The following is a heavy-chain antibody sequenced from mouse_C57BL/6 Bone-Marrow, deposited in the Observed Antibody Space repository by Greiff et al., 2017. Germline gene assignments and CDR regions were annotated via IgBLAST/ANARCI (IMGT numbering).Heavy chain of an antibody. CDR3: ATGDYGSSPLFDY. CDR2: INPSNGGT. J-gene: IGHJ2*01. V-gene: IGHV1-53*01. CDR1: GYTFTSYW. D-gene: IGHD1-1*01. Sequence: QVQLQQPGTELVKPGASVKLSCKASGYTFTSYWMHWVKQRPGQGLEWIGNINPSNGGTNYNEKFKSKATLTVDKSSSTAYMQLSSLTSEDAAVYYWATGDYGSSPLFDYWGQGTTLTVSS.